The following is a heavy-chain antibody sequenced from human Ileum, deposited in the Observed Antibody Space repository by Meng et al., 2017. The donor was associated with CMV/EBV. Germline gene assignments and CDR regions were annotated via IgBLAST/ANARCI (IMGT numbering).Heavy chain of an antibody. D-gene: IGHD6-19*01. J-gene: IGHJ6*02. CDR3: ARGLDGWYYYYYGMDV. V-gene: IGHV3-74*01. Sequence: GESLKISCAAFGFPLSRYWMHWVRQAPRKGLVLVSRINSDGSSTSYADSVKGRFTISRDNAKNTLYLQMNSLRAEDTAVYYCARGLDGWYYYYYGMDVWGQGTTVTVSS. CDR2: INSDGSST. CDR1: GFPLSRYW.